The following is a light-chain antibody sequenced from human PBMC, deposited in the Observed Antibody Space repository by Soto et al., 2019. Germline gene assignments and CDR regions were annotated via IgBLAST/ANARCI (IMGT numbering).Light chain of an antibody. CDR1: QSVSSTY. J-gene: IGKJ3*01. CDR2: GAS. Sequence: EIVLTQSPGTLSLSPGERATLSCTASQSVSSTYLAWYQQRPGQAPRLLIYGASSRATGIPDRFSGSGSGTDFSLTISRLEPEDFAVYYCQQHGSSPFTFGPGTKVDIK. CDR3: QQHGSSPFT. V-gene: IGKV3-20*01.